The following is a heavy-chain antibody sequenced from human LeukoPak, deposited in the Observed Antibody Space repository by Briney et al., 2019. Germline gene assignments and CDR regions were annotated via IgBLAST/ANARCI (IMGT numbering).Heavy chain of an antibody. V-gene: IGHV3-7*01. Sequence: GESLRLSCAVSGFTFTDYWMNWVRQAPGKGLEWVACIRQDGGEKSYVDSVKGRFTISRDNTKSSLYLQINSLRAEDTAVYYCARDGTAAGLYFDLWGQGTLITVSS. J-gene: IGHJ4*01. CDR3: ARDGTAAGLYFDL. D-gene: IGHD6-13*01. CDR2: IRQDGGEK. CDR1: GFTFTDYW.